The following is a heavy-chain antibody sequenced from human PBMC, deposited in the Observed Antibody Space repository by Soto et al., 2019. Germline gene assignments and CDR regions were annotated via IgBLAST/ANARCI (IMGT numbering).Heavy chain of an antibody. J-gene: IGHJ3*02. CDR2: IIPIFGTA. V-gene: IGHV1-69*01. D-gene: IGHD3-22*01. CDR3: ARGSDDSSGSYYNACDI. CDR1: GGTFSSYA. Sequence: QVQLVQSGAEVKKPGSSVKVSCKASGGTFSSYAISWVRQAPGQGLEWMGGIIPIFGTANYAQKFQGRVTITADESTSTAYMELSSLRSADTAVYYCARGSDDSSGSYYNACDIWGQGTMVTVSS.